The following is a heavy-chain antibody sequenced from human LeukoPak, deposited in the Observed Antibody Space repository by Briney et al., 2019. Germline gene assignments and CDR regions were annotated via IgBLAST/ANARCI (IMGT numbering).Heavy chain of an antibody. CDR1: GFTFSGST. CDR3: VRPSRGNYFPY. V-gene: IGHV3-73*01. CDR2: IRDRGHNYVT. D-gene: IGHD5-24*01. J-gene: IGHJ4*02. Sequence: PGGSLRLSCAASGFTFSGSTMSWVRQASGKGPEWIGRIRDRGHNYVTAYVESVRGRFTLSRDDSKNTVYLQMNSLRMEDTAIYYCVRPSRGNYFPYWGQGTLVTVSS.